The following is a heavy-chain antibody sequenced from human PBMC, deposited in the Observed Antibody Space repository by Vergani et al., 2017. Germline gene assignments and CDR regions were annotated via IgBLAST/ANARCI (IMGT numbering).Heavy chain of an antibody. CDR1: GYTFTGYY. J-gene: IGHJ6*03. D-gene: IGHD1-26*01. CDR3: ARGLGGSYYYYYYYMDV. Sequence: QVQLVQSGAEVKKPGASVKVSCKASGYTFTGYYMHWVRQASGQGLEWMGWINPNSGGTNYAQKFQGRVTMTRDTSISTAYMELSRLRSDDTAVYYCARGLGGSYYYYYYYMDVWGKGTTVTVSS. CDR2: INPNSGGT. V-gene: IGHV1-2*02.